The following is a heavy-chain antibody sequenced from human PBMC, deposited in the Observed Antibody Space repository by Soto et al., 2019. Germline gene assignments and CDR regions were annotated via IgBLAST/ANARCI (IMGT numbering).Heavy chain of an antibody. D-gene: IGHD3-10*01. CDR2: IFYSGST. Sequence: SETLSLTCTVSGDSISSTRWWSWIRQPPGKGLEWIGTIFYSGSTYYNPSLKSRVTISVDTSKNQFSLKLTSVTAADTALYYCARRYGWLYFDYWGQGRLVTVSS. CDR3: ARRYGWLYFDY. CDR1: GDSISSTRW. V-gene: IGHV4-39*01. J-gene: IGHJ4*02.